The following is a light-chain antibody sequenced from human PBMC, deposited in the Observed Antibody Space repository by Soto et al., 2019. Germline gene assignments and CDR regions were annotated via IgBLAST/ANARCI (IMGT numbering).Light chain of an antibody. CDR2: EVN. CDR3: TSYAGRNNVV. V-gene: IGLV2-8*01. Sequence: QSALTQPPSASGSPGQSVTISCTGTSSDVGGYNYVSWYQQHPSKVPKLMIYEVNKRPSGVPDRFSGSKSGNTASLTVSGLQAEDEADYYCTSYAGRNNVVFGGGTKLTVL. CDR1: SSDVGGYNY. J-gene: IGLJ2*01.